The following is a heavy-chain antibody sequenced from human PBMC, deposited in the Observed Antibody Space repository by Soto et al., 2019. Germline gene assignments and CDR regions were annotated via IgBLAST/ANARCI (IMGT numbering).Heavy chain of an antibody. CDR2: IYHSGST. V-gene: IGHV4-4*02. Sequence: SETLSLTCAVSGGYISSSNWWGWVRQPPGKGLEWIGEIYHSGSTNYNPSLKSRVTISVDKSKNQFSLKLSSVTAADTAVYYCARWGRPIEDIVVVVAADAFDIWGQGTMVTVSS. D-gene: IGHD2-15*01. CDR3: ARWGRPIEDIVVVVAADAFDI. J-gene: IGHJ3*02. CDR1: GGYISSSNW.